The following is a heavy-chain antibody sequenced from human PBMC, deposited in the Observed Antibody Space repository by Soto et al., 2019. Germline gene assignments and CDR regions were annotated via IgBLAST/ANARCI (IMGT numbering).Heavy chain of an antibody. CDR1: GFTFSSYG. CDR3: AKRIHDY. D-gene: IGHD2-15*01. Sequence: EVHLLESGGGLVQPGGSLRLSCAASGFTFSSYGMSWFRQAPGKGLEWVSAISGSGGTTYYADSVKGRFTISRDQSKNTLYLQMNSLRVEDTAIYYCAKRIHDYWGLGTLVTVSS. V-gene: IGHV3-23*01. J-gene: IGHJ4*02. CDR2: ISGSGGTT.